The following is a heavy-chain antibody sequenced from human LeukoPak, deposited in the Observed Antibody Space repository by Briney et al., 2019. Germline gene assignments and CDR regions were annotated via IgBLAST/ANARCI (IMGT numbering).Heavy chain of an antibody. J-gene: IGHJ4*02. V-gene: IGHV4-30-2*01. CDR2: IYHSGST. CDR1: GGSISSGGYS. Sequence: SETLSLTCAVSGGSISSGGYSWSWIRQPPGKGLEWIGEIYHSGSTNYNPSLKSRVTISVDKSKNQFPLKLSSVTAADTAVYYCARDLETYYYDSVWGQGTLVTVSS. CDR3: ARDLETYYYDSV. D-gene: IGHD3-22*01.